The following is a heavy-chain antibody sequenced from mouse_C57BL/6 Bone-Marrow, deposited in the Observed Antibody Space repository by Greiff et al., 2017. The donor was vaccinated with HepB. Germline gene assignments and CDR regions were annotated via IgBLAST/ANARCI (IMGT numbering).Heavy chain of an antibody. CDR1: GYSFTGYY. CDR2: INPSTGGT. Sequence: EVQLQQSGPELVKPGASVKISCKASGYSFTGYYMNWVKQSPEKSLEWIGEINPSTGGTTYNQKFKAKATLTVDKSSSTAYMQLKSLTSEDSAVYYCARLTYGSRFAYWGQGTLVTVSA. V-gene: IGHV1-42*01. CDR3: ARLTYGSRFAY. J-gene: IGHJ3*01. D-gene: IGHD1-1*01.